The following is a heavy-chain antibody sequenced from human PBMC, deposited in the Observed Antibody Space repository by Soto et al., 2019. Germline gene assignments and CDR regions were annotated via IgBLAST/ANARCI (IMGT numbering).Heavy chain of an antibody. CDR2: IIPIFGTA. J-gene: IGHJ6*02. V-gene: IGHV1-69*13. CDR3: ARDADVVIDCSSTSCYTKRYYYGMDV. Sequence: SVKVSCKASGGTFSSYAISWVRQAPGQGLEWMGGIIPIFGTANYAQKFQGRVTITADESTSTAYMGLSSLRSEDTAVYYCARDADVVIDCSSTSCYTKRYYYGMDVWGQGTTVTVYS. D-gene: IGHD2-2*02. CDR1: GGTFSSYA.